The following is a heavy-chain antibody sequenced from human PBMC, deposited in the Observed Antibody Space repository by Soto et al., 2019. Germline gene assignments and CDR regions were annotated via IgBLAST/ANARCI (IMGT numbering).Heavy chain of an antibody. J-gene: IGHJ4*02. CDR3: GRKMKTPAPGTWHGGFDS. CDR2: FYYNGST. D-gene: IGHD2-15*01. V-gene: IGHV4-39*01. CDR1: GGSISSNYYF. Sequence: SETLSLTCTVSGGSISSNYYFWAWIRQPPGKGLEWIGTFYYNGSTFYNPSLQSRVTISGDTSKNQFSLRLTSVTAEDTVFFYCGRKMKTPAPGTWHGGFDSWGQGPRATVS.